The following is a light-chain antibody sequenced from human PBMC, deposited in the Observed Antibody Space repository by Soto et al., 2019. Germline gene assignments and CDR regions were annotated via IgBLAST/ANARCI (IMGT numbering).Light chain of an antibody. CDR2: GAS. CDR3: QQRSNWPPKVS. Sequence: EIVMTQSPATLSVSPGERLTRSCRSSQSVSSDLAWYHQKPGQAPRLLIYGASTRATGIPARFSGSGSGTEFTLTISSLEPEDFAVYYCQQRSNWPPKVSFGQGTKVDIK. V-gene: IGKV3-15*01. J-gene: IGKJ1*01. CDR1: QSVSSD.